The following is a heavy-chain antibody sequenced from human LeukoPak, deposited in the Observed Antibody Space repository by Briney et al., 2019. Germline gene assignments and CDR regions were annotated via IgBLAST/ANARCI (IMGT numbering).Heavy chain of an antibody. D-gene: IGHD2-21*02. CDR2: IIPILGIA. J-gene: IGHJ5*02. Sequence: GSSVKVSCKASGGTFSNYTISWVRQAPGQGLEWMGRIIPILGIANYAQKFQGRVTITADKSTSTAYMELSSLRSEDTAVYYCARDPCGGDCYLNWFDPWGQGTLVTVSS. CDR1: GGTFSNYT. V-gene: IGHV1-69*04. CDR3: ARDPCGGDCYLNWFDP.